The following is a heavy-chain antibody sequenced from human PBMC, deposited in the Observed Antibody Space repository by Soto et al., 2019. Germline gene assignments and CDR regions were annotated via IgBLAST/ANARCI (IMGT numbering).Heavy chain of an antibody. D-gene: IGHD2-21*02. CDR2: ISGNSGKT. CDR3: ASPTCGGDCYSHFDD. CDR1: GVGLSTYA. V-gene: IGHV3-23*01. J-gene: IGHJ4*02. Sequence: EVQLLESGGGFVQPGGSLRLSCTASGVGLSTYAISWVRQAPGKGLEWVSVISGNSGKTDYADSVKGRFSISRDKSDNTVYLQMNRLRAEDTAVYYCASPTCGGDCYSHFDDWGPGTLVTVSS.